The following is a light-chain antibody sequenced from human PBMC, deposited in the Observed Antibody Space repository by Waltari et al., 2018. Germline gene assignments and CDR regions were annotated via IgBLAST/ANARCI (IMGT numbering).Light chain of an antibody. CDR1: STDLGSSTL. V-gene: IGLV2-23*01. Sequence: QSALTQPASVSGSPGQSISISCTGSSTDLGSSTLVSWYQHHPDKAPQLLISEGTERPSGLSHRFSGSKSGNTASLTISTLQAEDEADYYCFSYADGRSLVFGGGTKVTVL. CDR2: EGT. J-gene: IGLJ2*01. CDR3: FSYADGRSLV.